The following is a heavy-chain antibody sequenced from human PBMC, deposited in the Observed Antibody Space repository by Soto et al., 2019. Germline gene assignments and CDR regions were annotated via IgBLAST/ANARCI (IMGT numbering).Heavy chain of an antibody. Sequence: ASVKVSCKASAYSFTTYHIHWLRQAPGQGLEWMGLINPDAGATNYAQRFQGRLRLTRDTSTSTVYMELRSLRFDDTAVYYCARGDIVLVPASGGNWFGPWGQGTLVTVSS. CDR1: AYSFTTYH. CDR2: INPDAGAT. CDR3: ARGDIVLVPASGGNWFGP. D-gene: IGHD2-2*01. J-gene: IGHJ5*02. V-gene: IGHV1-46*01.